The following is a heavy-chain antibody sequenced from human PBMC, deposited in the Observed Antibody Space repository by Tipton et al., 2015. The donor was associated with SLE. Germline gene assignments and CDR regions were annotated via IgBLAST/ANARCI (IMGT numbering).Heavy chain of an antibody. V-gene: IGHV4-34*01. CDR2: INHSGST. CDR3: ARGRNSWNNEAFHI. Sequence: LRLSCAASGFTFSSYGMHWVRQAPGKGLEWIGEINHSGSTNYNPSLKSRVTISVDTSKNQFSLKLSSVTAADTAVYYCARGRNSWNNEAFHIWGQGTMVTVSS. CDR1: GFTFSSYG. J-gene: IGHJ3*02. D-gene: IGHD1/OR15-1a*01.